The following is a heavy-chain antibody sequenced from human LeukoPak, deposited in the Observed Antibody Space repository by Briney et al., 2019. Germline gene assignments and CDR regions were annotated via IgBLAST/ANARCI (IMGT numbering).Heavy chain of an antibody. CDR1: GGSISSHY. V-gene: IGHV4-4*09. D-gene: IGHD4-11*01. CDR2: IYTSGST. Sequence: SETLSLTCTVSGGSISSHYWSWIRQPPGKGLEWIGYIYTSGSTNYNPSLKSRVTISVDTSKNQFSLKLSSVTAADTAVYYCARRPYSNGEDYWGQGTLVTVSS. J-gene: IGHJ4*02. CDR3: ARRPYSNGEDY.